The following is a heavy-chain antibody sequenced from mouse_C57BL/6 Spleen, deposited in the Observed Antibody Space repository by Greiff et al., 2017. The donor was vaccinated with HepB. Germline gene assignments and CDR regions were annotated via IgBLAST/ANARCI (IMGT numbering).Heavy chain of an antibody. CDR1: GYTFTSYW. CDR3: ARSGGSGYLYYFDY. D-gene: IGHD3-2*02. CDR2: IDPNSGGT. J-gene: IGHJ2*01. V-gene: IGHV1-72*01. Sequence: KESCKASGYTFTSYWMHWVKQRPGRGLEWIGRIDPNSGGTKYNEKFKSKATLTVDKPSSTAYMQLSSLTSEDSAVYYCARSGGSGYLYYFDYWGQGTTLTVSS.